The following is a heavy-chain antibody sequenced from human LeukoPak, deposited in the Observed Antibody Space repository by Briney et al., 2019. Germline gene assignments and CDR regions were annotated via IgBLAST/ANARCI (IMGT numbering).Heavy chain of an antibody. D-gene: IGHD2-2*01. V-gene: IGHV1-8*01. J-gene: IGHJ4*02. CDR2: MNPNSGNT. CDR3: ARDREDIVVVPAAMHY. CDR1: GYTFTSYD. Sequence: GASVKVSCKASGYTFTSYDINWVRQATGQGLEWMGWMNPNSGNTGYAQKFQGRVTMTRDTSISTAYMELSRLRSDDTAVYYCARDREDIVVVPAAMHYWGQGTLVTVSS.